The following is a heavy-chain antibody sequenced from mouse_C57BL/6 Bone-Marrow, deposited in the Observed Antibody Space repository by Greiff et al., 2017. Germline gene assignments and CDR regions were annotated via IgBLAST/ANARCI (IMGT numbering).Heavy chain of an antibody. V-gene: IGHV1-69*01. Sequence: QVQLQQPGAELVMPGASVKLSCKASGYTFTSYWMHWVKQRPGQGLEWIGEIDPSDSYPNYNQKFKGKSTLTVDKSSSTAYMQLSSLTSEDSAVYYCARLGDYYAMDYWGQGTSVTVSS. CDR2: IDPSDSYP. CDR1: GYTFTSYW. J-gene: IGHJ4*01. CDR3: ARLGDYYAMDY.